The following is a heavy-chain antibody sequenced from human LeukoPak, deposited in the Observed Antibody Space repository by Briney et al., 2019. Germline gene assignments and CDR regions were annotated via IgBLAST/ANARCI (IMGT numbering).Heavy chain of an antibody. V-gene: IGHV3-74*01. J-gene: IGHJ4*02. CDR1: GFTFSSYW. CDR3: ARAKRYSGYDIDY. CDR2: INSDGSST. D-gene: IGHD5-12*01. Sequence: GGSLRLSCAASGFTFSSYWMHWVRQAPGKGLVWVSRINSDGSSTSYADSVKGRFTISRDNAKNTLYLQMNSLRAEDTAVYYCARAKRYSGYDIDYWGQGTLVTVSS.